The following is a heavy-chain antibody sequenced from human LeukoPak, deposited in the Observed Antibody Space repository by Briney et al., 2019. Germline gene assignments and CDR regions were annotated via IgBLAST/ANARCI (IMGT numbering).Heavy chain of an antibody. CDR3: ARSGQSRTSVGANFDY. D-gene: IGHD1-26*01. Sequence: GGSLRLSCAASGFTFSNHAMSWLRQAPGKGLEWVSAISGNGGSIYYVDSVKGRFTISRDNSKNTLYLQMNSLRAEDTAVYYCARSGQSRTSVGANFDYWGQGTLVTVSS. CDR2: ISGNGGSI. CDR1: GFTFSNHA. J-gene: IGHJ4*02. V-gene: IGHV3-23*01.